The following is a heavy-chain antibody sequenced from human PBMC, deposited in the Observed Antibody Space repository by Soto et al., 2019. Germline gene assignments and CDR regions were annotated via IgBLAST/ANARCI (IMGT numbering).Heavy chain of an antibody. D-gene: IGHD1-20*01. J-gene: IGHJ4*02. CDR3: ARGITLPTPLYY. CDR1: GNTFTSYY. CDR2: INAGNGNT. V-gene: IGHV1-3*01. Sequence: GASVKVSCKASGNTFTSYYIHWVRQAPGQRLEWMGWINAGNGNTKYSQKFQGRVTITRDTSASTAYMELSSLRSEDTAVYYCARGITLPTPLYYWGQGTLVTGSA.